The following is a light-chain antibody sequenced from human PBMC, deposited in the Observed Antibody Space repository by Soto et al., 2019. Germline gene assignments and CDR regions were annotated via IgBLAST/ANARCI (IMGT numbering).Light chain of an antibody. Sequence: DTQIYKSPSSLSASIGDRDTTTCRASQSIRTYLNWYQQKPGKAPKLLIYGASSLQSGAASRCSGSGSGTDFTLAISSLHTGEFGTNCCHQSYSPPRTFGQGTKVDIK. J-gene: IGKJ1*01. CDR1: QSIRTY. CDR2: GAS. V-gene: IGKV1-39*01. CDR3: HQSYSPPRT.